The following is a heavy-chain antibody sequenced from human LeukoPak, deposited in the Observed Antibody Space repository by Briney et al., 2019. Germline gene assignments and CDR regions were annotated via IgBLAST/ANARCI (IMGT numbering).Heavy chain of an antibody. D-gene: IGHD2-15*01. Sequence: GGSLRLSCAASGFTFSRYSMNWVRQAAGRGVEGVGSISSSRSHKYYADTVKGGLTIYREKEKNSLYLQMNGLRAEDTAVYYCTKAPGVGYRSGFDYCGQGTLVTVSS. CDR2: ISSSRSHK. CDR1: GFTFSRYS. V-gene: IGHV3-21*01. J-gene: IGHJ4*02. CDR3: TKAPGVGYRSGFDY.